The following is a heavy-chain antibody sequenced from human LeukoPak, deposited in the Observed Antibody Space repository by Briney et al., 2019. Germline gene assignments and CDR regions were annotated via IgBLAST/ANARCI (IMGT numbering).Heavy chain of an antibody. Sequence: PGGSLRLSCAASGFTFSSNSMNWVRQAPGRGLEWVSVITNNGATTYYADSVKGRFTISRDNSKNMLYLQMNSRRAEDTAVYYCAKDWGYGSGTYYPHWGQGTLVTVSS. CDR2: ITNNGATT. V-gene: IGHV3-23*01. CDR1: GFTFSSNS. D-gene: IGHD3-10*01. J-gene: IGHJ4*02. CDR3: AKDWGYGSGTYYPH.